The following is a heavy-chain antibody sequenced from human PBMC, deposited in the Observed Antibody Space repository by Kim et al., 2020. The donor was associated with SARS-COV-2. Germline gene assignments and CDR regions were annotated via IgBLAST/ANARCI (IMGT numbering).Heavy chain of an antibody. CDR1: GGSFSGYY. CDR3: ARPAVAGSGGAFDI. CDR2: INHSGST. J-gene: IGHJ3*02. V-gene: IGHV4-34*01. D-gene: IGHD6-19*01. Sequence: SETLSLTCAVYGGSFSGYYWSWIRQPPGKGLEWIGEINHSGSTNYNPSLKSRVTISVDTSKNQFSLKLSSVTAADTAVYYCARPAVAGSGGAFDIWGQGTMVTVSS.